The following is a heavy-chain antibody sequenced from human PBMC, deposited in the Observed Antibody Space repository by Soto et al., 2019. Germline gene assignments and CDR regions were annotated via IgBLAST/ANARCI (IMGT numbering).Heavy chain of an antibody. V-gene: IGHV1-69*02. CDR2: IIPILGIA. D-gene: IGHD4-17*01. CDR3: ARGSMTTEGRGLHGGMDV. J-gene: IGHJ6*02. Sequence: QVQLVQSGAEVKKPGSSVKVSCKASGGTFSSYTISWVRQAPGQGLEWMGRIIPILGIANYAQKFQGRVTITADKATRTAYMELSSLRSEDTAVYYCARGSMTTEGRGLHGGMDVWGQGTTVTVSS. CDR1: GGTFSSYT.